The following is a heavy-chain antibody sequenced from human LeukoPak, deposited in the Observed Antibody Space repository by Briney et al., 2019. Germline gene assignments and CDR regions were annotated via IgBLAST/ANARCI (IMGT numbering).Heavy chain of an antibody. D-gene: IGHD2-15*01. CDR2: FDPEDGET. CDR1: GYTLTELS. CDR3: ATIGVVAATPPFDY. Sequence: ASVKVSCKVSGYTLTELSMHWVRQAPGKGLEWMGGFDPEDGETIYAQKFQGRVTMTEDTSTDTAYMELSSLRSEDTAVYYCATIGVVAATPPFDYWGQGTLVTVSS. J-gene: IGHJ4*02. V-gene: IGHV1-24*01.